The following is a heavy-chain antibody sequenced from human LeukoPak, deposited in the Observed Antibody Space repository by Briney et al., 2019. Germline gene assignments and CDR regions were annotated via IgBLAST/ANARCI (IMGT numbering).Heavy chain of an antibody. Sequence: GGSLRLSCAASGFTFSSYSMNWVRQAPGKGLEWVSYISSSSSTIYYADSVKGRFTISRDNAKNSLYLQMNSLRAEDTAVYYCARDGVAAAHYYYYYMDVWGKGTTVTVSS. V-gene: IGHV3-48*01. CDR3: ARDGVAAAHYYYYYMDV. CDR1: GFTFSSYS. J-gene: IGHJ6*03. CDR2: ISSSSSTI. D-gene: IGHD6-13*01.